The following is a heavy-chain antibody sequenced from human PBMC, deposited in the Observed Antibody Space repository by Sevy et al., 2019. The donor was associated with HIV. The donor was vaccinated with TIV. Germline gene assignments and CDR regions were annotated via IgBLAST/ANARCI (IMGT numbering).Heavy chain of an antibody. J-gene: IGHJ4*02. CDR2: ISYDGFKT. D-gene: IGHD1-1*01. CDR3: AKDGGWYNYAPSDY. V-gene: IGHV3-30*18. Sequence: GGSLRLSCAASGFTFSTYGMHWVRQAPGKGLEWVAVISYDGFKTYYADSMKGRFTISRDNSKNTLYLQMNRLRVEDTALYFCAKDGGWYNYAPSDYWGLGTLVTVSS. CDR1: GFTFSTYG.